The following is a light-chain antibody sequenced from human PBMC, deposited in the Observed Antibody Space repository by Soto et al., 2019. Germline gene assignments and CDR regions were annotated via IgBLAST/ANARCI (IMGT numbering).Light chain of an antibody. CDR1: QVIGSRY. V-gene: IGKV3-20*01. CDR3: QQYGSSPTIT. J-gene: IGKJ5*01. CDR2: GTS. Sequence: EIVMTQSPGTLSLSPGERATISCRASQVIGSRYLAWYHQKSGQAPRLLIYGTSSRATGIPDRFSGSGSGTDFTLTISRLEPEDFGVYYCQQYGSSPTITFGQGTRLEIK.